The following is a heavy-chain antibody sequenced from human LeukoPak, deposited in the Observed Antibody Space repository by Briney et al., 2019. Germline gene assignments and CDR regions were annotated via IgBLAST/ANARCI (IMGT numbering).Heavy chain of an antibody. CDR2: IYYSGNT. CDR1: GGSISSSGFF. V-gene: IGHV4-39*01. Sequence: ASETLSLTCTVSGGSISSSGFFWGWIRQPPGKALEWIGSIYYSGNTYYNPSLKSRVTISVDTSKNQFSLKVSSVTAADTAVYYCARHGNIVVMVAATAFDYWGQGTLVTVSS. CDR3: ARHGNIVVMVAATAFDY. D-gene: IGHD2-15*01. J-gene: IGHJ4*02.